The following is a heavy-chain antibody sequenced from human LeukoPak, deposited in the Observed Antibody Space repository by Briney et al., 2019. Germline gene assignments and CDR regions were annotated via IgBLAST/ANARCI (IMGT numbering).Heavy chain of an antibody. CDR1: GFTFSSYG. V-gene: IGHV3-30*02. D-gene: IGHD6-13*01. Sequence: GGSLRLSCAASGFTFSSYGMHWVRQAPGKGLEWVAFIRYDGSNKYYADSVKGRFTISRDNSKNTLYLQMNSLRAEDTAVYYCAKVGYSSSWYGSGADYWGQGTLVTVSS. CDR3: AKVGYSSSWYGSGADY. J-gene: IGHJ4*02. CDR2: IRYDGSNK.